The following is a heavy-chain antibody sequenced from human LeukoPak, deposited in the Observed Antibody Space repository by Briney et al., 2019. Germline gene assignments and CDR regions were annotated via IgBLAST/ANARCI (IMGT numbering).Heavy chain of an antibody. D-gene: IGHD6-19*01. CDR1: GFTFGNYG. V-gene: IGHV3-30*18. J-gene: IGHJ6*02. Sequence: GGSLRLSCAVSGFTFGNYGMHWVRQAPGKGLEWVAMISSDGSNSYYGDSVKGRFTVSRDNSKNTLYLQMNSLRAEDTAVYYCAKVPIAVAANYYYYGMDVWGQGTTVTVSS. CDR2: ISSDGSNS. CDR3: AKVPIAVAANYYYYGMDV.